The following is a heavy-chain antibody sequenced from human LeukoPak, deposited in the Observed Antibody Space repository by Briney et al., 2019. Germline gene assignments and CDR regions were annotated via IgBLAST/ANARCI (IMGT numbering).Heavy chain of an antibody. V-gene: IGHV1-69*02. CDR2: IIPILGIA. CDR1: GGTFSSYT. CDR3: ARIRSYCGGDCEDYYYGMDV. D-gene: IGHD2-21*02. J-gene: IGHJ6*02. Sequence: GASVKVSCKASGGTFSSYTISWVRQAPGQGLEWMGRIIPILGIANYAQKFQGRVTITADKSTSTAYMELSSLRSEDSAVYYCARIRSYCGGDCEDYYYGMDVRGQGTTVTVSS.